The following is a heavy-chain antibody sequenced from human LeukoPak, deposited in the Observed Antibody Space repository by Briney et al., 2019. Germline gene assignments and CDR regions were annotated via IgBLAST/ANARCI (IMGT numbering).Heavy chain of an antibody. Sequence: GGSLRLSCAASGFTFSNAWMSWVRQAPGKGLEWVGLITSKSDGGTTDYVAPVKGRFTISRDDSKNTLNLQMNGLKTEDTAVYYCTTGKDTAILFDYWGQGTLVTVSS. J-gene: IGHJ4*02. D-gene: IGHD5-18*01. CDR3: TTGKDTAILFDY. CDR2: ITSKSDGGTT. CDR1: GFTFSNAW. V-gene: IGHV3-15*01.